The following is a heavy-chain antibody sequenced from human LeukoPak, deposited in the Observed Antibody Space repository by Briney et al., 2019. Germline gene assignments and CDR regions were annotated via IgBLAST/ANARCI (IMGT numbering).Heavy chain of an antibody. Sequence: SETVSLTCTVSRGSISGYSWSWIRQSPGGGLEWIGYIYYSGDTAYNPSLRSRVTLSVDPSKNQFSLQLRSVATADTAVYYCVRGPYGASISKWFDPWGQGTQVIVSP. J-gene: IGHJ5*02. CDR1: RGSISGYS. CDR3: VRGPYGASISKWFDP. D-gene: IGHD4/OR15-4a*01. V-gene: IGHV4-59*01. CDR2: IYYSGDT.